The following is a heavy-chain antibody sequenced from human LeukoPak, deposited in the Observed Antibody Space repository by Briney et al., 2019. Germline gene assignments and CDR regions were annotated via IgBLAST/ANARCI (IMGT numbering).Heavy chain of an antibody. CDR2: ISYDGSNK. CDR3: ARDQGWYYGSGSYSPRNGFDI. Sequence: QAGGPLRLSCAASGFTFSSYGTHWVRQAPGKGLEWVAVISYDGSNKYYADSVKGRFTISRDNSKNTLYLQMNSLRAEDTAVYYCARDQGWYYGSGSYSPRNGFDIWGQGTMVTVSS. J-gene: IGHJ3*02. CDR1: GFTFSSYG. D-gene: IGHD3-10*01. V-gene: IGHV3-30*03.